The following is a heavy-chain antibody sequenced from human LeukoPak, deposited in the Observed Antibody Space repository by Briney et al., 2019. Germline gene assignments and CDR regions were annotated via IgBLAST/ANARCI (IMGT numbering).Heavy chain of an antibody. CDR3: VRGGYRGFDYEY. CDR1: GFTFSTYS. Sequence: GGSLRLSCAASGFTFSTYSMNWLRLAPGKGLEWVSSSSPDSNYKNYVDSVKGRFTISRDNAKSSLYLQMNSLRAEDTAVYYCVRGGYRGFDYEYWGQGTLVTVSS. CDR2: SSPDSNYK. D-gene: IGHD5-12*01. V-gene: IGHV3-21*01. J-gene: IGHJ4*02.